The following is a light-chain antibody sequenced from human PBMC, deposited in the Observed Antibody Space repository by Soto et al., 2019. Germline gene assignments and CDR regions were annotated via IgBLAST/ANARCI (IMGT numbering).Light chain of an antibody. CDR3: QQRTDRPPWK. J-gene: IGKJ1*01. CDR1: QGIKND. CDR2: AAS. V-gene: IGKV1-6*01. Sequence: AIQMTQSPSSLSASVGDRVTITCRASQGIKNDLGWYQQKPGKAPKLLIYAASSLQSGVPSRFSGSGSGTELTLSITSLEPEDFAVYYCQQRTDRPPWKFGQGTKVDIK.